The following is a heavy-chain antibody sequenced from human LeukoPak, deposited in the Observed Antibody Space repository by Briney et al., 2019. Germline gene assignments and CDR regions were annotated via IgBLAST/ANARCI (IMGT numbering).Heavy chain of an antibody. V-gene: IGHV1-69*05. Sequence: SVKVSCKASGGTFSSYAISWVRQAPGQGLEWMGGIIPIFGTANYAQKFQGRVTITTDESTSTAYMELSSLRSEDTAVYYCARHRGISTRDFEDWGQGTLVTVSS. CDR3: ARHRGISTRDFED. D-gene: IGHD3-16*01. J-gene: IGHJ4*02. CDR1: GGTFSSYA. CDR2: IIPIFGTA.